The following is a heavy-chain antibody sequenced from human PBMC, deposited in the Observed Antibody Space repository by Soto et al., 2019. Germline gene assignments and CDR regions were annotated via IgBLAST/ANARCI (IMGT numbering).Heavy chain of an antibody. CDR3: ARAVGPFDY. Sequence: AGGSLRLSCAASGFTFSTYGMHWVRQAPGKGLDWVAVIWYDGSNKYYADSVKGRFTISRDNSKNTLYLQMNSLRAEDTAIYYCARAVGPFDYWGQGTLVTVSS. CDR2: IWYDGSNK. V-gene: IGHV3-33*01. J-gene: IGHJ4*02. CDR1: GFTFSTYG. D-gene: IGHD1-26*01.